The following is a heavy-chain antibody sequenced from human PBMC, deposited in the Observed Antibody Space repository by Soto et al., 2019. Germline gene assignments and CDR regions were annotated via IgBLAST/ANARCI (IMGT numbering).Heavy chain of an antibody. CDR3: ARSGNWDAPFSN. CDR1: GGSFSGYY. CDR2: INHSGST. Sequence: SETLSLTCAVYGGSFSGYYWSWIRQPPGKGLEWIGEINHSGSTNYNPSLKSRVTISVDTSKNQFSLKLSSVTAADTAVYYCARSGNWDAPFSNWGQGTLVTVSS. V-gene: IGHV4-34*01. J-gene: IGHJ4*02. D-gene: IGHD1-20*01.